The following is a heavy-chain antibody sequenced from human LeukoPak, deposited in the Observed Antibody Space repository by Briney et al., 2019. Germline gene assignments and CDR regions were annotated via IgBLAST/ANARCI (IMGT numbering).Heavy chain of an antibody. CDR2: IYPGDSDT. CDR1: GYSFSTYW. J-gene: IGHJ3*02. CDR3: ARLITLLRGVIPDAFDI. V-gene: IGHV5-51*01. D-gene: IGHD3-10*01. Sequence: GESLKISCKGSGYSFSTYWIGWVRQMPGKGLEGMGIIYPGDSDTRYSPSFQGQVTISADKSINTAYLQWSSLKASDTAMYYCARLITLLRGVIPDAFDIWGQGTMVTVSS.